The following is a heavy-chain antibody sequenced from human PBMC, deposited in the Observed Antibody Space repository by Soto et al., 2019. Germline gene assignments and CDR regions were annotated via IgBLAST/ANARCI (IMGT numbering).Heavy chain of an antibody. Sequence: SVKVSCKASGGTFSSYAISWVRQAPGQGLEWMGGIIPIFGTANYAQKFQGRVTITADESTSTAYMELSSLRSEDTAVYYCAGGYSSGWYIFDYWGQGTLVTVSS. CDR2: IIPIFGTA. D-gene: IGHD6-19*01. V-gene: IGHV1-69*13. J-gene: IGHJ4*02. CDR1: GGTFSSYA. CDR3: AGGYSSGWYIFDY.